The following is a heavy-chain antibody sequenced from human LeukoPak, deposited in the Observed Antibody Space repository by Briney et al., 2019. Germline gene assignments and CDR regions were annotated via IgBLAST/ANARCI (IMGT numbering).Heavy chain of an antibody. CDR3: TTIRGFCSGRSCLGY. CDR1: GFTFSHAW. CDR2: IKSKIDGGTT. J-gene: IGHJ4*02. V-gene: IGHV3-15*01. D-gene: IGHD2-15*01. Sequence: GGSLRLPCAVSGFTFSHAWMSWVRQAPGKGLEWVGRIKSKIDGGTTDYGAPVKGRFTISRDDSKNTLYLQMNSLKSEDTAVYYCTTIRGFCSGRSCLGYWGQGTLVTVSS.